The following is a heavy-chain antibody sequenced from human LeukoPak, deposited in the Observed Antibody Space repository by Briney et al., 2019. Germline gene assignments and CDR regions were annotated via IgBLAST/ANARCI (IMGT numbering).Heavy chain of an antibody. CDR3: ARARGYSYGYASAFDM. Sequence: GGSLRLSCAASGFTFSSYDMHWVRQATGEGLEWVSAIGTAGDTYYLGSVKGRFTISRENAKNSLYLQMNSLRAGDTAVYCARARGYSYGYASAFDMWGQGTMVTVST. D-gene: IGHD5-18*01. CDR2: IGTAGDT. CDR1: GFTFSSYD. V-gene: IGHV3-13*01. J-gene: IGHJ3*02.